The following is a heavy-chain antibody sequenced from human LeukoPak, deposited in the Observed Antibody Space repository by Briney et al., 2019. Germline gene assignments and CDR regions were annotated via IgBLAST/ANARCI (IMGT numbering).Heavy chain of an antibody. CDR1: GGTFSSYA. CDR2: IIPIFGTA. V-gene: IGHV1-69*13. D-gene: IGHD1-26*01. CDR3: ASGRGPIRLDY. J-gene: IGHJ4*02. Sequence: ASVKVSCKASGGTFSSYAISWVRQAPGQGLEWMGGIIPIFGTANYAQKFQGRVTITADESTSTAYMELRSLRSDDTAVYYCASGRGPIRLDYWGQGTLVTVSS.